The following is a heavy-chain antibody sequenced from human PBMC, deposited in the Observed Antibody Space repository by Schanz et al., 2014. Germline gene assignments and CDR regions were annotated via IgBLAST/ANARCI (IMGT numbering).Heavy chain of an antibody. D-gene: IGHD1-1*01. V-gene: IGHV3-48*01. J-gene: IGHJ4*02. Sequence: EVHLVESGGGLVQPGGSLRLSCAASGITFSSYSFNWVRQAPGKGLEWISYITYNGGTIYYADSVKGRFTISRDNAMNSLYLEMNSLRADDTALECCARDRRNADLDYWGQGTLVTVSS. CDR2: ITYNGGTI. CDR3: ARDRRNADLDY. CDR1: GITFSSYS.